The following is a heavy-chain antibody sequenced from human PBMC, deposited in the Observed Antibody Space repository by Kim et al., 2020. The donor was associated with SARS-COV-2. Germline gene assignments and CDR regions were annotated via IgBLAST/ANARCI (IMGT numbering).Heavy chain of an antibody. CDR2: IYYSGST. V-gene: IGHV4-59*08. CDR3: ARHGRYYDSSGYPYYFDY. D-gene: IGHD3-22*01. CDR1: GGSISSYY. J-gene: IGHJ4*02. Sequence: SETLSLTCTVSGGSISSYYWSWIRQPPGKGLEWIGYIYYSGSTNYNPSLKSRVTISVDTSKNQFSLKLSSVTAADTAVYYCARHGRYYDSSGYPYYFDYWGQGTLVTVSS.